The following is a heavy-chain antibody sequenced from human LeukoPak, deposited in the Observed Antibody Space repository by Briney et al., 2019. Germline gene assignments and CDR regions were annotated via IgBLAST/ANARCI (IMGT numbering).Heavy chain of an antibody. J-gene: IGHJ4*02. D-gene: IGHD4-17*01. CDR1: GFTFSSYA. CDR3: ARPQKVYGVPALDY. CDR2: ISGSGGST. V-gene: IGHV3-23*01. Sequence: GGSLRLSCAASGFTFSSYAMSWVRQAPGKGLEWVSAISGSGGSTYYADSVKGRFTISRDNSKNTLYLQMNSLRAEDTAVYYCARPQKVYGVPALDYWGQGTLVTVSS.